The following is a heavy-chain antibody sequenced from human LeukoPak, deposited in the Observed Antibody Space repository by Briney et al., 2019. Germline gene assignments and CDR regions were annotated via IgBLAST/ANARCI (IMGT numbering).Heavy chain of an antibody. V-gene: IGHV6-1*01. J-gene: IGHJ5*02. Sequence: SQTLSLTCAISGDSVSSNSAAWNWIRQSPSRGLEWLGRTYYRSKWYNDYAVSVKSRITINPDTSKNQFSLQLNSVTPEDTAVYYCARALGTPTPGANWFDPWGREPWSPSPQ. CDR2: TYYRSKWYN. D-gene: IGHD7-27*01. CDR3: ARALGTPTPGANWFDP. CDR1: GDSVSSNSAA.